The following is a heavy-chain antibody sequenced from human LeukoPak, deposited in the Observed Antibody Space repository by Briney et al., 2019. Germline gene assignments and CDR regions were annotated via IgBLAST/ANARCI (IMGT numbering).Heavy chain of an antibody. CDR2: MNPNSGNT. V-gene: IGHV1-8*01. Sequence: ASVKVSCKASGYTFTSYDINWVRQATGQGLEWMGWMNPNSGNTGYAQKFQGRVTMTRNTSISTAYMELRSLRSEDTAVYYCARGPNYDFWSGYAIDYWGQGTLVTVSS. J-gene: IGHJ4*02. D-gene: IGHD3-3*01. CDR1: GYTFTSYD. CDR3: ARGPNYDFWSGYAIDY.